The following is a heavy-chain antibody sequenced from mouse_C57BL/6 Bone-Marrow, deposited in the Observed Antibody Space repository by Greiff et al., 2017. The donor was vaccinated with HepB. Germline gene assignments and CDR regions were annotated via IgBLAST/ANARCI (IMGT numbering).Heavy chain of an antibody. Sequence: VQLQQSGAELARPGASVKLSCKASGYTFTSYGISWVKQRTGQGLEWIGVIYPRSGNTYYNEKFKGKATLTAYKSSSTAYMELRSLTSEDSAVYVCARKALYYFDYWGQGTTLTVSS. CDR1: GYTFTSYG. J-gene: IGHJ2*01. CDR2: IYPRSGNT. V-gene: IGHV1-81*01. CDR3: ARKALYYFDY.